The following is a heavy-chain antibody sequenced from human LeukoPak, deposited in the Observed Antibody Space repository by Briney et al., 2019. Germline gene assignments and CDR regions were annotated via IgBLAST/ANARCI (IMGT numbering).Heavy chain of an antibody. V-gene: IGHV1-18*01. CDR3: ARVSYSSSPSNI. Sequence: GASVKVSCKASGYTFTSYGISWVRQAPGQGLEWMGWISAYNGNTNYAQKLQGRVTMTTVTSTSTAYMELRGLRSDDTAVYYCARVSYSSSPSNIWGQGTMVTVSS. J-gene: IGHJ3*02. CDR1: GYTFTSYG. D-gene: IGHD6-6*01. CDR2: ISAYNGNT.